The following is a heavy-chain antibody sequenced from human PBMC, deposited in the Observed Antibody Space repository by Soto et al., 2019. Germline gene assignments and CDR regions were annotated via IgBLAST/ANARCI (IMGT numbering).Heavy chain of an antibody. J-gene: IGHJ5*02. CDR2: IIPILGIA. V-gene: IGHV1-69*02. CDR3: ARSSSWPNWFDP. Sequence: QVQLVQSGAEVKKPGSSVKVSCKASGGTFSSYTISWVRQAPGQGLGWMGRIIPILGIANYAQKFQGRVRIXAVXSTSTAYMELSSLRSEDTAVYYCARSSSWPNWFDPWGQGTLVTVSS. D-gene: IGHD6-13*01. CDR1: GGTFSSYT.